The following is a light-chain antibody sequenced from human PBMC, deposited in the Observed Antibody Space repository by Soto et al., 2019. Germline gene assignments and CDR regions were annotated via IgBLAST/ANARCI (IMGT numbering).Light chain of an antibody. Sequence: DIQMTQSPSSLSASLGDRVTITCRASQCIGIYLAWFQQRPGKVPKLLIYAASTLQSGVPSRFSGSGSGTDFTLTISSLQPEDVATYYWQKYNSAPLTFGGGTRVEIK. CDR2: AAS. CDR1: QCIGIY. J-gene: IGKJ4*01. CDR3: QKYNSAPLT. V-gene: IGKV1-27*01.